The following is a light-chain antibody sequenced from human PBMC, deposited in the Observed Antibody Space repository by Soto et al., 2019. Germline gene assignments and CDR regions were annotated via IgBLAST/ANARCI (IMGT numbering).Light chain of an antibody. CDR2: DVS. Sequence: QSVLTQPPSVSGSPGQSVTISCTGTSSDVGSYNRVSWYQQPPGTAPKVMIYDVSKRPSGVPDRFSGSKSGNTASLTISGLQAEDEADYYCCSYAGSYTLYVFGTGTKLTVL. CDR1: SSDVGSYNR. V-gene: IGLV2-11*01. J-gene: IGLJ1*01. CDR3: CSYAGSYTLYV.